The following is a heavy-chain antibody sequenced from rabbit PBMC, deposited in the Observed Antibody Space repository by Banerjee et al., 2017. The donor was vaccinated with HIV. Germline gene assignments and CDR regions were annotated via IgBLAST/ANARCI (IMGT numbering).Heavy chain of an antibody. V-gene: IGHV1S45*01. CDR1: GFSFSNGYV. D-gene: IGHD1-1*01. Sequence: LEESGGDLVKPEGSLTLTCTASGFSFSNGYVMCWVRQAPGKGLEWIGIIYTGDGSTYYASWVNGRFTISSDNAQNTVDLQMSGLTAADTATYFCARDLSGVIGWNLNLWGPGTLVTVS. J-gene: IGHJ4*01. CDR2: IYTGDGST. CDR3: ARDLSGVIGWNLNL.